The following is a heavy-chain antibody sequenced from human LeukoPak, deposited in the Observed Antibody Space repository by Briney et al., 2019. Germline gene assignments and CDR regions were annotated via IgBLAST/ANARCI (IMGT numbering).Heavy chain of an antibody. Sequence: GGSLRLSCAASGFTFSSYAMSWVRQATGRGLEWVSAVGAAGETYYAGSVKGRFTISRENAKNSLYLHMSSLRAGDTAVYYCAGSRRGYKPSGFVYFYGMDFWGQGTTVTVSS. CDR2: VGAAGET. CDR3: AGSRRGYKPSGFVYFYGMDF. D-gene: IGHD5-18*01. V-gene: IGHV3-13*01. CDR1: GFTFSSYA. J-gene: IGHJ6*02.